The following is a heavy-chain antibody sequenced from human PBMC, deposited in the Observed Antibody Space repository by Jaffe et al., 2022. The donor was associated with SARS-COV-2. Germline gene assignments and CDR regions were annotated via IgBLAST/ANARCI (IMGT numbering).Heavy chain of an antibody. Sequence: QVQLVQSGAEVKKSGASVKVACKTSGYSFTSYDITWVRQAPGQGLEWMAWISYNGNTNSAQKLRGRVTMTRDTSTSTAYMELRSLRSDDTAVYYCARVIRSYSGNYYYFDYWGQGTLVTVSS. CDR3: ARVIRSYSGNYYYFDY. CDR2: ISYNGNT. V-gene: IGHV1-18*01. CDR1: GYSFTSYD. J-gene: IGHJ4*02. D-gene: IGHD1-26*01.